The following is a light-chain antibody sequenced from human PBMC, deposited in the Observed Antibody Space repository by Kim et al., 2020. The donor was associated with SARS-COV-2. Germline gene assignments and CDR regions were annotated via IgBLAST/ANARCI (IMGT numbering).Light chain of an antibody. CDR1: SRHSTYG. J-gene: IGLJ3*02. Sequence: QLVLTQPPSASASLGASVKLTCTLSSRHSTYGIAWHQQQPGKAPRFLMNLNDNGAHFGGDGLPDRFSGSSSGAERYLTISGLQSEDEADYYCQTWGSGVWVFGGGTQLTVL. V-gene: IGLV4-69*01. CDR3: QTWGSGVWV. CDR2: LNDNGAH.